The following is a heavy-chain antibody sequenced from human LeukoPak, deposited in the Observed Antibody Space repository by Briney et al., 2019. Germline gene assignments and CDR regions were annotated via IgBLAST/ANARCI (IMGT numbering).Heavy chain of an antibody. CDR2: IIPIFGTT. Sequence: SVKVSCKASGGTFSSYAISWVRQAPGQGLEWMGGIIPIFGTTNYAQKFQDRVTITADKSTSTAYMELSSLRSEDTAVYYCARVVGLTGYSSSWYSGYYYYMDVWGKGTTVTVSS. CDR3: ARVVGLTGYSSSWYSGYYYYMDV. V-gene: IGHV1-69*06. J-gene: IGHJ6*03. D-gene: IGHD6-13*01. CDR1: GGTFSSYA.